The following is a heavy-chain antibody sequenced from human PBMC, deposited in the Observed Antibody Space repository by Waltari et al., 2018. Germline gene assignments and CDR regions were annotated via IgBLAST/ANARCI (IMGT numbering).Heavy chain of an antibody. V-gene: IGHV7-4-1*02. Sequence: QVQLVQSGSELKKPGASVTVSCKASGYSLTNYAINWSRQAPGQGLELMGWINTNTRNPVYVQGFTGRFVFSLDTSVNTAYLQINSLKAEDTAVYFCAREVVPPARVVVNWFDPWGQGTLVTVSS. J-gene: IGHJ5*02. D-gene: IGHD2-2*01. CDR2: INTNTRNP. CDR3: AREVVPPARVVVNWFDP. CDR1: GYSLTNYA.